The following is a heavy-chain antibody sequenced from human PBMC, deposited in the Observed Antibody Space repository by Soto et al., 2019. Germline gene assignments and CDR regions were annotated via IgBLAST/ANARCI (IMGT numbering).Heavy chain of an antibody. CDR3: ARDISSSDCSGGSCYGWIGGVYFDY. CDR1: GFTFSSYA. D-gene: IGHD2-15*01. CDR2: ISYDGSNK. V-gene: IGHV3-30-3*01. J-gene: IGHJ4*02. Sequence: GGSLRLSCAASGFTFSSYAMHWVRQAPGKGLEWVAVISYDGSNKYYADSVKGRFTISRDNSKNTLYLQMNSLRAEDTAVYYCARDISSSDCSGGSCYGWIGGVYFDYWGQGTMVTVSS.